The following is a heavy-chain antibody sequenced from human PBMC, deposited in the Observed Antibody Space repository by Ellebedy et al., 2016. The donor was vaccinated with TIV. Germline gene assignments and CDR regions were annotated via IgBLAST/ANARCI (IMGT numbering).Heavy chain of an antibody. CDR3: AGDGILGGNGADY. CDR2: INPDNGNT. V-gene: IGHV1-3*01. Sequence: ASVKVSCXASGYTFTTHYIHWVRQAPRQRLEWLGKINPDNGNTKYSENFQGRVSITRDTSASTAYMELSSLRSEDTAVYYCAGDGILGGNGADYWGQGTVVTVSS. J-gene: IGHJ4*02. CDR1: GYTFTTHY. D-gene: IGHD1-26*01.